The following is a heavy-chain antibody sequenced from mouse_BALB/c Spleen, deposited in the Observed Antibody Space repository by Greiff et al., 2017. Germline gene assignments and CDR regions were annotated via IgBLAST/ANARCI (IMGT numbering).Heavy chain of an antibody. Sequence: QVHVKQSGAELARPGASVKLSCKASGYTFTSYWMQWVKQRPGQGLEWIGAIYPGDGDTRYTQKFKGKATLTADKSSSTAYMQLSSLASEDSAVYYCARSSGDSPYFDYWGQGTTLTVSS. CDR2: IYPGDGDT. CDR1: GYTFTSYW. D-gene: IGHD6-1*01. CDR3: ARSSGDSPYFDY. J-gene: IGHJ2*01. V-gene: IGHV1-87*01.